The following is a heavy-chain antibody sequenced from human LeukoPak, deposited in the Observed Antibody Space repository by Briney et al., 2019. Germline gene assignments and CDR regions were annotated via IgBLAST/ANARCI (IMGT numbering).Heavy chain of an antibody. D-gene: IGHD3-16*01. Sequence: SETLSLTCTVSGGSISGVYWNWIRQPPRKGLEWVGYIHTSGSTSFNPSLKSRLSFSIDTSKNQVSLRLSSVTATDTAVYYCTRRRGGWGEGEFDFWGQGIPVAVST. J-gene: IGHJ4*02. CDR1: GGSISGVY. CDR2: IHTSGST. V-gene: IGHV4-4*09. CDR3: TRRRGGWGEGEFDF.